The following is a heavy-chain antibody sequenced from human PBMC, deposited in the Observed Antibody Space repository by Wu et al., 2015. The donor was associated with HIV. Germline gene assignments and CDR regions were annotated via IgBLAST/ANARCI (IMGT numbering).Heavy chain of an antibody. V-gene: IGHV1-69*05. CDR1: EDFFTNYG. Sequence: QVQLVQSGAEVKKPGSSVHVSCKASEDFFTNYGVNWVRQAPGQGLEWMGGIIPIVGTPKYAQRLHGRVTISTDEDMSTAYMELSNLRYEDSAVYYCATHPGWTGVLDAFDMWGQGTLVTVS. J-gene: IGHJ3*02. CDR3: ATHPGWTGVLDAFDM. D-gene: IGHD3/OR15-3a*01. CDR2: IIPIVGTP.